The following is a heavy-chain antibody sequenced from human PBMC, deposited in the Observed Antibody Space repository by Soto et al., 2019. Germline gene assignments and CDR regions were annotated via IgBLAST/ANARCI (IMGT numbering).Heavy chain of an antibody. D-gene: IGHD4-17*01. CDR1: GFTFSNYG. Sequence: QVQLVESGGGVVQPGRSLRLSCAASGFTFSNYGMHWVRQAPGKGLEWGALISYDGSSKDYADSVKGRFTISRDNSKSTLFLQMNSLRVGDTAVYYCARGGYGDSHAEYFQHWGQGTLVTVSS. CDR3: ARGGYGDSHAEYFQH. V-gene: IGHV3-30-3*01. J-gene: IGHJ1*01. CDR2: ISYDGSSK.